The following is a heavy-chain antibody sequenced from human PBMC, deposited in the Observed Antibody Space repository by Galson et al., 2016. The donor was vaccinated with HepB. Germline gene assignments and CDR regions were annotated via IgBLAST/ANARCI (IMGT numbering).Heavy chain of an antibody. D-gene: IGHD6-19*01. Sequence: SLRLSCAASGFIFGDYAMSWVRQSPGKGLEWVSGLTWNGGIIGYADSVKGRFTISRDNARNFLFLQMNNLRSEETALYYCAKGIGSGWSDYWGPGTLASVSS. J-gene: IGHJ4*02. CDR2: LTWNGGII. V-gene: IGHV3-9*01. CDR3: AKGIGSGWSDY. CDR1: GFIFGDYA.